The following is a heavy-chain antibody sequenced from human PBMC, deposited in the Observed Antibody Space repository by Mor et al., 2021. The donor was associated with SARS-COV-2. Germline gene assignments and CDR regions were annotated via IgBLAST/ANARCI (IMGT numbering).Heavy chain of an antibody. CDR3: ARGGSGTYDNFDY. Sequence: DWIGYIYYSGSTYYNPSLKSRLTISVDTSNNQFSLKLSSVTAAYSAVYYCARGGSGTYDNFDYWGQGTLVTVSS. V-gene: IGHV4-31*02. J-gene: IGHJ4*02. CDR2: IYYSGST. D-gene: IGHD3-10*01.